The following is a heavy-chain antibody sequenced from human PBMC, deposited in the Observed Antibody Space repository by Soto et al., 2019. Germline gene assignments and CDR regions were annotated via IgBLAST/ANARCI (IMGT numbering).Heavy chain of an antibody. CDR1: GGSISSSSYY. D-gene: IGHD3-10*01. CDR2: IYYSGGT. J-gene: IGHJ4*02. CDR3: ARILWFGEFDY. V-gene: IGHV4-39*07. Sequence: SETLSLTCTVSGGSISSSSYYWGWIRQPPGKGLEWIGSIYYSGGTYYNPSLKSRVTISVDTSKNQFSLKLSSVTAADTAVYYCARILWFGEFDYWGQGTLVTVSS.